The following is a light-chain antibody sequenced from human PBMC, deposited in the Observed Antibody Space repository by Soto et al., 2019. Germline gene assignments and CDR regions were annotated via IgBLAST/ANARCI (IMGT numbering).Light chain of an antibody. J-gene: IGKJ3*01. Sequence: EIVLTQSPATLSLSPGERATLSCRASQSVSTYLACYQHKPGQAPSLHIYVESNRATGIPARFSGSGSGTDFTLTISSLEPEDIAVYYCQQRSNWPITFGPGTKVDIK. CDR3: QQRSNWPIT. CDR1: QSVSTY. V-gene: IGKV3-11*01. CDR2: VES.